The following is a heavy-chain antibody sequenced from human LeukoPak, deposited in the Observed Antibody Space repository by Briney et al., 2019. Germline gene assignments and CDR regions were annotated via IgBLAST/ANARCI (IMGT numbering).Heavy chain of an antibody. V-gene: IGHV4-59*01. D-gene: IGHD5-18*01. Sequence: SETLSLTCTVSGGSISSYYWSWIRQPPGKGLEWIGYIYYSGSTNYNPSLKSRVTISVDTSKNQFSLKLSSVTAADTAVYYYARAAGSYGYDFFDYWGQGTLVTVSS. CDR3: ARAAGSYGYDFFDY. CDR2: IYYSGST. CDR1: GGSISSYY. J-gene: IGHJ4*02.